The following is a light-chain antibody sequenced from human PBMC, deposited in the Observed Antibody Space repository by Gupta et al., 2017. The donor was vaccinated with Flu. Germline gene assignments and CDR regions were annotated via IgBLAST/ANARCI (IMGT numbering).Light chain of an antibody. Sequence: IVLTPSPGPLSLSPGERATLSCRASQSVSSSYLAWYQQKPGQAPRLLIDGASSRATGIPDRFSGSGSGTDFTLTISRLEPEDFAVYYCQQYGSSPGTFGQGTKLEIK. CDR1: QSVSSSY. J-gene: IGKJ2*02. CDR3: QQYGSSPGT. V-gene: IGKV3-20*01. CDR2: GAS.